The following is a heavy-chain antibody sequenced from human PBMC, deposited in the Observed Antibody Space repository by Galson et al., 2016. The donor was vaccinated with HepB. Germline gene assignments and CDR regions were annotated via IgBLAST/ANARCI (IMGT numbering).Heavy chain of an antibody. V-gene: IGHV3-7*04. CDR3: TREFDL. J-gene: IGHJ2*01. CDR1: GFSLGNYW. Sequence: SLRLSCVASGFSLGNYWMNWARQAPGKGLEWLANIKKDGSEINYVDSVKGRFTISRDNAKNSLFLQMNTLRVEDTAVYYCTREFDLWGRGTRVTVSS. CDR2: IKKDGSEI.